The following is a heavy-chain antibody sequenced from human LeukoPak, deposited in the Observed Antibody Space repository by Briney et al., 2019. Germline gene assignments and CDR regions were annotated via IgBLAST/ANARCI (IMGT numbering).Heavy chain of an antibody. CDR1: GYTFTGYY. CDR2: INPNSGDT. Sequence: ASVKVSCKASGYTFTGYYIYWVRQAPGQGLEWLGRINPNSGDTIYAQKFQGRVTMTRDTSISEAYMDLSSLTSDDAAVYYCAIGTPAAGIFEYWGQGALVTVSS. CDR3: AIGTPAAGIFEY. J-gene: IGHJ4*02. D-gene: IGHD6-13*01. V-gene: IGHV1-2*06.